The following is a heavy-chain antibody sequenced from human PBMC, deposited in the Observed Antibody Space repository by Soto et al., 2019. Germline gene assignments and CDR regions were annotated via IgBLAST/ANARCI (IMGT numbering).Heavy chain of an antibody. V-gene: IGHV2-5*02. CDR2: VYWDDSK. Sequence: QITLNESGPPLVKPTQTLTLTCTFSGFSLSTRDVGVGWIRQPPGEALEWLGVVYWDDSKPYSPSLESRLTITKDTSKNLVVLRMTKMDPVDTATYYCAHCRGGVASFWGQGTLVTVSS. CDR3: AHCRGGVASF. D-gene: IGHD2-2*01. CDR1: GFSLSTRDVG. J-gene: IGHJ4*02.